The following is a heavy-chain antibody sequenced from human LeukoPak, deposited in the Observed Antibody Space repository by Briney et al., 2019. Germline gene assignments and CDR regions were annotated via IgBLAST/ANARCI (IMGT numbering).Heavy chain of an antibody. J-gene: IGHJ4*02. CDR1: GFTFSSYS. CDR3: ARDAGVTMVRGVIYDFDY. CDR2: ISSSSSYI. Sequence: GPLRLSCAASGFTFSSYSMNWVRQAPGKGLEWVSSISSSSSYIYYADSVKGRFTISRDNAKNSLYLQMNSLRAEDTAVYYCARDAGVTMVRGVIYDFDYWGQGTLVTVSS. V-gene: IGHV3-21*01. D-gene: IGHD3-10*01.